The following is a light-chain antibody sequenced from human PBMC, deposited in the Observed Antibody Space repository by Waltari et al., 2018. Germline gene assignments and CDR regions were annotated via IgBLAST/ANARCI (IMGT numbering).Light chain of an antibody. CDR1: NSDIGGYNF. V-gene: IGLV2-14*03. J-gene: IGLJ2*01. Sequence: QSALTQPASVSGSPGQSITIYCTGTNSDIGGYNFVSWYQQHPGKAPRLMTYDVNKRPSGLSNRFSCSKSGNTASLTISGLQADDEADYYCTSFTSTTSYVVFGGVTNLTV. CDR3: TSFTSTTSYVV. CDR2: DVN.